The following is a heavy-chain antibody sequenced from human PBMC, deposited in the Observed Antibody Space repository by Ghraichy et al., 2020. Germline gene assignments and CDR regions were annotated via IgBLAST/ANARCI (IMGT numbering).Heavy chain of an antibody. J-gene: IGHJ5*02. CDR3: ARKGVAGDSVAFDP. CDR2: MSYSGHKI. D-gene: IGHD6-13*01. CDR1: GFTFSDYY. Sequence: GESLNISCAASGFTFSDYYMTWIRQAPGRGLEWVSYMSYSGHKIYYADSVKGRLTISRDNAKNSLYLQMNSLRVEDTAVYFCARKGVAGDSVAFDPWGQGTLGTVSS. V-gene: IGHV3-11*01.